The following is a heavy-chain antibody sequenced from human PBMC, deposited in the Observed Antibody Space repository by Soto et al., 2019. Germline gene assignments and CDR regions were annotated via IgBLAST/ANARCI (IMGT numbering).Heavy chain of an antibody. V-gene: IGHV3-21*01. CDR2: ISGTGGNT. D-gene: IGHD6-25*01. CDR1: GFTFSTYA. CDR3: ARGDAALSFDY. Sequence: KPGGSLRLSCAASGFTFSTYAMNWVRQAPGKGLEWVSAISGTGGNTYYADSVKGRFTISRDNAKNSLYLQMNSLRAEDTAVYYCARGDAALSFDYWGQGTLVTVSS. J-gene: IGHJ4*02.